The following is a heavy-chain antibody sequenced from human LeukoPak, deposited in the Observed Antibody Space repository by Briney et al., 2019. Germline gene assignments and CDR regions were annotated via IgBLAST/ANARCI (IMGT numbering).Heavy chain of an antibody. J-gene: IGHJ3*02. V-gene: IGHV4-59*01. CDR2: IYYSGST. D-gene: IGHD2-21*02. CDR3: AGTRVVTAIRTDAFDI. CDR1: GGSISSYY. Sequence: SETLSLTCTVSGGSISSYYWSWIRQPPGKGLEWIGYIYYSGSTNYYPSLKSRVTISVDTSKNQFSLKLSSVTAADTAVYYCAGTRVVTAIRTDAFDIWGQGTMVTVSS.